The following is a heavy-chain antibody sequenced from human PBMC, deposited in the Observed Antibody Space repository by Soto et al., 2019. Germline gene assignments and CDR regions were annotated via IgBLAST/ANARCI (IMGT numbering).Heavy chain of an antibody. CDR1: GLSFSNFA. CDR2: ISGSGSA. Sequence: EVQLLESGGDLVQPGGSLRLSCTASGLSFSNFAMTWVRQAPGRGLEWISSISGSGSARYADSVKGRFTVSRDNSKNTLYLHMVSLGADDTAVYHCAKDPNGDYVGAFDFWGPGTMVSVS. CDR3: AKDPNGDYVGAFDF. J-gene: IGHJ3*01. V-gene: IGHV3-23*01. D-gene: IGHD4-17*01.